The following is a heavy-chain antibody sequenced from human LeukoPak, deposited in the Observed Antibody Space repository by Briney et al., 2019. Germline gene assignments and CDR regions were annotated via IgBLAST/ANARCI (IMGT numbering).Heavy chain of an antibody. CDR1: GDTFSSYA. Sequence: SVKVSCKASGDTFSSYAISWVRQAPGQGLEWMGGIIPIFGTANYAQKFQGRVTITADESTSTAYMELSSLRSEDTAVYYCARDYYYDSSGYYFDGYYGMDVWGQGTTVTVSS. V-gene: IGHV1-69*13. CDR2: IIPIFGTA. CDR3: ARDYYYDSSGYYFDGYYGMDV. D-gene: IGHD3-22*01. J-gene: IGHJ6*02.